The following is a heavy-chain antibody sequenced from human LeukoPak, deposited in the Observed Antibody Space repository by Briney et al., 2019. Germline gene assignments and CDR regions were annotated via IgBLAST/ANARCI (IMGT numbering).Heavy chain of an antibody. D-gene: IGHD2-21*02. Sequence: RPSETLSLTCTVSGASTTTHHWSWIRQPPGKGLEWIGYIYYSGSTNYNPSLKSRVTISVDTSNNQFSLKLSPVTAADTAVYYCAKDRPHGSSDWYPFDLWGRGTLVTVSS. CDR3: AKDRPHGSSDWYPFDL. CDR1: GASTTTHH. J-gene: IGHJ2*01. V-gene: IGHV4-59*11. CDR2: IYYSGST.